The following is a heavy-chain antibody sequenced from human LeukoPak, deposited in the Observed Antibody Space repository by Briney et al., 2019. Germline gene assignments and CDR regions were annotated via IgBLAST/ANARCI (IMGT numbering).Heavy chain of an antibody. Sequence: SETLSLTCAVYGGSFSGYYWSWIRQPPGKGLEWIGEINHSGSTNYNPSLKSRVTISVDTSKNQFSLKLSSVTAADTAVYYCARVRYDYVWGSYRHDAFDIWSQGTMVTVSS. V-gene: IGHV4-34*01. CDR1: GGSFSGYY. CDR2: INHSGST. D-gene: IGHD3-16*02. J-gene: IGHJ3*02. CDR3: ARVRYDYVWGSYRHDAFDI.